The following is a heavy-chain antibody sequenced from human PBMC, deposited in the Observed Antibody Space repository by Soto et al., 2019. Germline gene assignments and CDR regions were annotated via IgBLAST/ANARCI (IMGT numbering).Heavy chain of an antibody. CDR3: ARDLVPSSPIDY. D-gene: IGHD6-6*01. V-gene: IGHV1-2*02. CDR2: INPNSGGT. J-gene: IGHJ4*02. CDR1: GYTFTGYY. Sequence: ASVKVSCKASGYTFTGYYMHWVRQAPGQGLEWMGWINPNSGGTNYAQKFQGRVTMTRDTSISTAYMELSRLRSDDTAVYYCARDLVPSSPIDYWGQGTLVTVSS.